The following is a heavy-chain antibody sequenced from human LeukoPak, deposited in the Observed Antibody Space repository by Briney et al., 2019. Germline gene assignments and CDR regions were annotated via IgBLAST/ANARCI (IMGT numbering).Heavy chain of an antibody. CDR3: ARAASGGAGDY. Sequence: SGGSLRLSCAASGFTFSSYAMHWVRQAPGKGLEWVAVISYDGSNKYYADSVKGRFTISRDNTKNTLYLQMNSLRAEDTAVYYCARAASGGAGDYWGQGTLVTVSS. J-gene: IGHJ4*02. V-gene: IGHV3-30-3*01. CDR1: GFTFSSYA. D-gene: IGHD1-26*01. CDR2: ISYDGSNK.